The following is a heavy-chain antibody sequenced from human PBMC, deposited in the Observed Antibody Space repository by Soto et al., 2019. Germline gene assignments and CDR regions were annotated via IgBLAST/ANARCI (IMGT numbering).Heavy chain of an antibody. D-gene: IGHD3-16*01. V-gene: IGHV3-30*03. Sequence: HVQLVESGGGVVHPGTSLRLSCEVSGLTFNTSGMHWVRQVPGRGLEWVAVISYDGATQYYGENLKGRFTVSRDNSKNTLSHHVTSLPAESTALYYCATNARVTNKLYYAMEVWCHETRVTVSS. CDR3: ATNARVTNKLYYAMEV. J-gene: IGHJ6*02. CDR1: GLTFNTSG. CDR2: ISYDGATQ.